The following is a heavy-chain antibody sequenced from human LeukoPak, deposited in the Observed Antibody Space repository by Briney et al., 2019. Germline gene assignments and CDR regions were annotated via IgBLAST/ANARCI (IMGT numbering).Heavy chain of an antibody. CDR3: ARESKEWLAFDI. CDR1: GFTFSSYS. J-gene: IGHJ3*02. CDR2: ISSSSSYI. D-gene: IGHD3-3*01. Sequence: PGGSLRLSCAASGFTFSSYSMNWVRQAPGKGLEWVSSISSSSSYIYYADSVKGRFTISRDNAKNSLYLQMNSLRAEDTAVYYCARESKEWLAFDIWGQGTMVTVSS. V-gene: IGHV3-21*01.